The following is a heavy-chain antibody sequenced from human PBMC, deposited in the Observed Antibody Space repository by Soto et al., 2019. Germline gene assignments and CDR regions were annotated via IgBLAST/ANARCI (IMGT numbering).Heavy chain of an antibody. V-gene: IGHV1-2*02. CDR3: ARGGTFAYDTSGYSVY. CDR1: GYTFSAYY. CDR2: INPKSGGT. J-gene: IGHJ4*02. Sequence: ASVKVSCKTSGYTFSAYYMHWVRQAPGQGLEWMGWINPKSGGTLYAQKFQGRVTMTRDTSISTAYMELSRLRSDDTAVYYCARGGTFAYDTSGYSVYWGQGALVTVSS. D-gene: IGHD3-22*01.